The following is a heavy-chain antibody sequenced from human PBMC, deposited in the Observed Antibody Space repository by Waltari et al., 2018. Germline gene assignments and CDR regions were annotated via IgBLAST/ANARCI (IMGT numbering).Heavy chain of an antibody. J-gene: IGHJ6*03. D-gene: IGHD2-21*01. CDR3: TTGAYCGGDCYRYYYYYMDV. CDR2: IKSKTDGGTT. V-gene: IGHV3-15*01. CDR1: GFTFSNAW. Sequence: EVQLVESGGGLVKPGGSLRLSCAASGFTFSNAWMSWIRQAPGKGLEWVGRIKSKTDGGTTDYAAPVKGRFTISRDDSKNTLYLQMNSLKTEDTAVYYCTTGAYCGGDCYRYYYYYMDVWGKGTTVTISS.